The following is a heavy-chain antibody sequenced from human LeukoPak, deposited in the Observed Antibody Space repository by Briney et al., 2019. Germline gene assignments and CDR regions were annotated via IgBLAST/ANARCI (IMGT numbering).Heavy chain of an antibody. J-gene: IGHJ4*02. D-gene: IGHD6-19*01. V-gene: IGHV6-1*01. CDR2: TYYRSKWYN. Sequence: QTLSLTCAIPGDSVSSNNAGWTWIRQSPSRGLEWLGRTYYRSKWYNDYAVSVKSRITISPDTSKNQFSLQLNSVTPEDTAVYYCARAVAGRLDYWGQGTLVTVSS. CDR1: GDSVSSNNAG. CDR3: ARAVAGRLDY.